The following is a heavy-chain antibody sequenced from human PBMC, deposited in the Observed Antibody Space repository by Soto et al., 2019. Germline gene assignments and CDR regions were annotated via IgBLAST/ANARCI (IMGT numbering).Heavy chain of an antibody. V-gene: IGHV1-18*04. Sequence: ASVKVSCKASGFTFNTYAFSWVRQAPGQGLEWMGWISAYNDDTNYSQKLQGRLTMTTDTSTSTAYMELTSLTSDDTAVYFCARNRLRYYDIIDFGLWGQGTLVTVSS. J-gene: IGHJ4*02. CDR3: ARNRLRYYDIIDFGL. CDR2: ISAYNDDT. CDR1: GFTFNTYA. D-gene: IGHD3-9*01.